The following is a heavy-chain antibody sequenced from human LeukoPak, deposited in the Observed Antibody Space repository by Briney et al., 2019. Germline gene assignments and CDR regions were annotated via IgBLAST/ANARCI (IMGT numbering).Heavy chain of an antibody. D-gene: IGHD6-19*01. CDR3: ARESIAVAGAPFDY. Sequence: PGGSLRLSCAASGFTFSSYEMNWVRQAPGKGLESVSYISSGSNIYDADSVKGRFTISRDNAKNSLYLQMNSLRAEDTAVYYCARESIAVAGAPFDYWGQGTLVTVSS. CDR2: ISSGSNI. CDR1: GFTFSSYE. V-gene: IGHV3-48*03. J-gene: IGHJ4*02.